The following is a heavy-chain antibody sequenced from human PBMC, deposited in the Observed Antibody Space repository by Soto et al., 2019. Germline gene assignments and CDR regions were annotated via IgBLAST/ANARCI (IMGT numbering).Heavy chain of an antibody. CDR1: GFTFSSYS. V-gene: IGHV3-21*01. Sequence: EVQLVESGGGLVKPGGSLRLSCAASGFTFSSYSMNWVRQAPGKGLEWVSSISSSSSYIYYADSVKGRFTISRDNAKNSLDLQMNSLRAEDTAVYYCARPIAVAGTAWGYYFDYWGQGTLVTVSS. J-gene: IGHJ4*02. CDR3: ARPIAVAGTAWGYYFDY. CDR2: ISSSSSYI. D-gene: IGHD6-19*01.